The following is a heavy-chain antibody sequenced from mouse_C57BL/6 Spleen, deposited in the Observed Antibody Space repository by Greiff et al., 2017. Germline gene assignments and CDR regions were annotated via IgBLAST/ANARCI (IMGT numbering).Heavy chain of an antibody. J-gene: IGHJ2*01. V-gene: IGHV1-59*01. CDR3: ARSTGSSQNLYFDY. CDR1: GYTFTSYW. Sequence: QVQLQQPGAELVRPGTSVKLSCKASGYTFTSYWMHWVKQRPRQGLEWIGEIDPSDSYTNYNQKFKGKATLTVDTSSSTAYMQLSSLTSEDSAVDYCARSTGSSQNLYFDYWGQGTTLTVSS. D-gene: IGHD1-1*01. CDR2: IDPSDSYT.